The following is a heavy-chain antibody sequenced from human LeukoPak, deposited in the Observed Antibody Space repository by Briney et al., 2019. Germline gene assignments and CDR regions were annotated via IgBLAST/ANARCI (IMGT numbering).Heavy chain of an antibody. V-gene: IGHV3-53*01. CDR2: IYGGGTT. D-gene: IGHD2-15*01. Sequence: GALRLSCVGSEFNVSSLYMSWVRQAPGRGLEWVSVIYGGGTTNYADSVKGRFTISRDTFENTVHLEMSDLRVDDTAVYYCAKVIDCSGGNCYYYCDYWGQGTLVTVSS. CDR1: EFNVSSLY. CDR3: AKVIDCSGGNCYYYCDY. J-gene: IGHJ4*02.